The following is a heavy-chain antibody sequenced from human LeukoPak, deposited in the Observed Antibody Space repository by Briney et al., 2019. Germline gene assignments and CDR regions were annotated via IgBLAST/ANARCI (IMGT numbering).Heavy chain of an antibody. CDR2: ISSSGSTI. J-gene: IGHJ4*02. Sequence: GGSLRLSCAASGFTFSSYEMNWVRQAPGKGLEWVSYISSSGSTIYYADSVKGRFTISRDNAKNSLYLQMNSLRAEDTAVYYCARQVSRGVVIIDYWGQGTLVTVSS. CDR3: ARQVSRGVVIIDY. CDR1: GFTFSSYE. D-gene: IGHD3-3*01. V-gene: IGHV3-48*03.